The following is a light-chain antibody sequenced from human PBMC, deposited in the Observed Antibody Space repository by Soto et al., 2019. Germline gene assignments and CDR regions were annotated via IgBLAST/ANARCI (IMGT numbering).Light chain of an antibody. CDR2: AAS. J-gene: IGKJ1*01. CDR3: HHLNSYPRT. Sequence: IQLTQSPSSLSASVGDRVTITCRASQGISSYLAWYQQKPGKAPKLLIYAASTLQSGGPARFRGSGSGTDFTLSISSPQPEDFAKYYCHHLNSYPRTFGQGSMV. V-gene: IGKV1-9*01. CDR1: QGISSY.